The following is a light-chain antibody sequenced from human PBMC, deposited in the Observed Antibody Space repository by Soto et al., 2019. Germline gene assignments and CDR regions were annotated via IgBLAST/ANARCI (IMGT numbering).Light chain of an antibody. J-gene: IGKJ1*01. CDR1: QSVTSSY. CDR2: GAS. CDR3: HQYGASPRT. Sequence: EIVLTQSPDTLSLSPGERATLSCRASQSVTSSYLAWYQQKPGQAPRLLIFGASNRATGIPDRFSGSGSGTDFTLTINGLEPEDFAVYSCHQYGASPRTFGQGTKVETK. V-gene: IGKV3-20*01.